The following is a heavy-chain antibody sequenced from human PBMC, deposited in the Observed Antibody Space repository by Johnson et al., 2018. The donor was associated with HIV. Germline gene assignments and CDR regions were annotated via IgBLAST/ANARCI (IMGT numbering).Heavy chain of an antibody. CDR1: GFTVSSNY. CDR2: IYSGATT. D-gene: IGHD1-26*01. V-gene: IGHV3-53*01. Sequence: VQLVESGGGLIQPGGSLRLSCAASGFTVSSNYMSWVRQAPGKGLEWVSVIYSGATTYYADSVKGRFTISRDNSKNTLYLQMNSLRAEDTAVYYCAKVKWELSLNDAFDIWGQVTMVTVSS. CDR3: AKVKWELSLNDAFDI. J-gene: IGHJ3*02.